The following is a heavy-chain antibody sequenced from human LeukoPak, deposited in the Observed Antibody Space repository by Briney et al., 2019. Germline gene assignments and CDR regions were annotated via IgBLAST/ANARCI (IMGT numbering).Heavy chain of an antibody. CDR2: IYTSGST. D-gene: IGHD6-6*01. CDR3: ARAGEQLGPRWFDP. J-gene: IGHJ5*02. CDR1: GGSISSYY. Sequence: SESLSLTCTVSGGSISSYYWSWIRQPAGKGLEWIGRIYTSGSTNYNPSLKSRVTISVDKSKNQFSLKLSSVTAADTAVYYCARAGEQLGPRWFDPWGQGTLVTDS. V-gene: IGHV4-4*07.